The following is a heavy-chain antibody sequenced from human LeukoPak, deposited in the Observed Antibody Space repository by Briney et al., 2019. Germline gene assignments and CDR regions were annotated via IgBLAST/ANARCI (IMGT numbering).Heavy chain of an antibody. Sequence: APGXXXXXMGRINPNSGGTNYAQKFQGRVTMTRDTSISTAYMELSRLRSDDTAVYYCAKGDAVAGTSDFDYWGQGTLVTVSS. CDR2: INPNSGGT. D-gene: IGHD6-19*01. CDR3: AKGDAVAGTSDFDY. J-gene: IGHJ4*02. V-gene: IGHV1-2*06.